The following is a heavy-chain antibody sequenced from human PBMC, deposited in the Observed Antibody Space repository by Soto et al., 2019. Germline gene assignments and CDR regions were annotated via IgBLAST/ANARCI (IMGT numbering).Heavy chain of an antibody. CDR1: GFTFSSYG. V-gene: IGHV3-30*18. D-gene: IGHD3-22*01. J-gene: IGHJ4*02. CDR3: AKGYPLDYYDSSGYYYFDY. CDR2: ISYDGSNK. Sequence: QVQLVESGGGVVQPGRSLRLSCAASGFTFSSYGMHWVRQAPGKGLEWVAVISYDGSNKYYADSVKGRFTISRDNSKNTLYLQMNSLRAEDTAVYYCAKGYPLDYYDSSGYYYFDYWGQGTLVTVSS.